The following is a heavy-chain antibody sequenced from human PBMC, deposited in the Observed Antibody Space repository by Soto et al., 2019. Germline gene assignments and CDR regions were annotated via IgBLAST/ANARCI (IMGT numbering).Heavy chain of an antibody. J-gene: IGHJ4*02. Sequence: QVQLVQSGAEVKKPGASVKVSCKASGYTFTSYAMHWVRQAPGQRLEWMGWINAGNGNTKYSQKFQGRVTITRDTSASTADMELSSLRSEDTAVYYCARNRVGTYHFDYWGQGTLVTVSS. D-gene: IGHD1-1*01. CDR3: ARNRVGTYHFDY. CDR1: GYTFTSYA. V-gene: IGHV1-3*01. CDR2: INAGNGNT.